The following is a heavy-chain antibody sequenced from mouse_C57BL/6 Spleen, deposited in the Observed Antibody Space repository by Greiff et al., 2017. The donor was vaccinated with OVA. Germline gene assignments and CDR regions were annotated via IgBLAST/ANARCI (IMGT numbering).Heavy chain of an antibody. Sequence: VQLQESGAELVRPGTSVKVSCKASGYAFTNYLIEWVKQRPGQGLEWIGVINPGSGGTNYNEKFKGKATLTADKSSSTAYMQLSSLTSEESAVYFCARSYYDYGGFAYWGQGTLVTVSA. V-gene: IGHV1-54*01. CDR1: GYAFTNYL. J-gene: IGHJ3*01. CDR2: INPGSGGT. CDR3: ARSYYDYGGFAY. D-gene: IGHD2-4*01.